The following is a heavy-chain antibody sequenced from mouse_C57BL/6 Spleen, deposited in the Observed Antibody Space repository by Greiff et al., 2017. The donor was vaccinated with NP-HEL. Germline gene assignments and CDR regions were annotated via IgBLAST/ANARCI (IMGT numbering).Heavy chain of an antibody. J-gene: IGHJ4*01. D-gene: IGHD1-1*01. Sequence: QVQLQQSGAELVRPGASVTLSCKASGYTFTDYEMHWVKQTPVHGLEWIGAIDPETGGTAYNQKFKGKAILTADKSTSTAYMELRSLTSEDSAVYYCTRGIFITTDAMDYWGQGTSVTVSS. CDR3: TRGIFITTDAMDY. CDR2: IDPETGGT. V-gene: IGHV1-15*01. CDR1: GYTFTDYE.